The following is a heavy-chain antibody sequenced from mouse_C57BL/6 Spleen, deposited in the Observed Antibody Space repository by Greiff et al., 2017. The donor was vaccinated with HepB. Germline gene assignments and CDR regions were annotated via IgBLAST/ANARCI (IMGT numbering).Heavy chain of an antibody. J-gene: IGHJ2*01. Sequence: QVQLQQPGAELVKPGASVKLSCKASGYTFTSYWMHWVKQRPGQGLEWIGMIHPNSGSTNYNEKFKSRATLTVDKSSSTAYMQLSSLTSEDSAVYYCALYDGYYVGYWGQGTTLTVSS. CDR1: GYTFTSYW. CDR2: IHPNSGST. CDR3: ALYDGYYVGY. D-gene: IGHD2-3*01. V-gene: IGHV1-64*01.